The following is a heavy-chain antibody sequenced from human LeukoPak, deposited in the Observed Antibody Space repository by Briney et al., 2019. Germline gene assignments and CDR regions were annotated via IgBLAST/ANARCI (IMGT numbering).Heavy chain of an antibody. D-gene: IGHD2-2*01. J-gene: IGHJ6*02. CDR3: ARNLYCSSTSCYIYYYYGMDV. Sequence: GGSLRLSCIASGFTFSSHWMNWVRQAPGKGLEWVAVISYDGSNKYYADSVKGRFTISRDNSKNTLYLQMNSLRAEDTAVYYCARNLYCSSTSCYIYYYYGMDVWGQGTTVTVSS. V-gene: IGHV3-30-3*01. CDR1: GFTFSSHW. CDR2: ISYDGSNK.